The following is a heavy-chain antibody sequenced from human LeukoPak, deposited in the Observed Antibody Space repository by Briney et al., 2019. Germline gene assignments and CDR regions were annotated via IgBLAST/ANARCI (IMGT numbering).Heavy chain of an antibody. Sequence: GGSLRLSCSASGFTFSTYAMHWVRQAPGKGLEYVSAISTYGGSTYYADSVKGRFSISRDNSKNTLYLQMSSLRAEDTAVYYCAREGVNSPDDTFDVWGQGTMVTVSS. CDR2: ISTYGGST. J-gene: IGHJ3*01. D-gene: IGHD3-3*01. CDR3: AREGVNSPDDTFDV. CDR1: GFTFSTYA. V-gene: IGHV3-64D*06.